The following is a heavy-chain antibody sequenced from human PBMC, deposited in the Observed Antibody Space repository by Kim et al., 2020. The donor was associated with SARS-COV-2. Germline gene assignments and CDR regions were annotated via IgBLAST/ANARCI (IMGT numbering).Heavy chain of an antibody. V-gene: IGHV3-74*01. J-gene: IGHJ6*03. D-gene: IGHD5-12*01. Sequence: KGRFTISRDNTKKTLYLQMNSLLVEDTAVYYCARDVDSRTTSGYYYYMDVWGKGTPVTVSS. CDR3: ARDVDSRTTSGYYYYMDV.